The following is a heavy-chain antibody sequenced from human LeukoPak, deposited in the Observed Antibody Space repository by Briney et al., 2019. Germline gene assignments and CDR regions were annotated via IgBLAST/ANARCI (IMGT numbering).Heavy chain of an antibody. CDR1: GGSVSSYY. V-gene: IGHV4-59*02. J-gene: IGHJ3*02. D-gene: IGHD1-1*01. CDR3: ASLTPYKRNDWGSNI. CDR2: IYYSGST. Sequence: SETLSLTCTVSGGSVSSYYWNWIRQPPGKGLEWIGYIYYSGSTNYNPSLKSRVTISVDTSKNQFSLKLNSVTAADTAVYYCASLTPYKRNDWGSNIWGQGTVATVSS.